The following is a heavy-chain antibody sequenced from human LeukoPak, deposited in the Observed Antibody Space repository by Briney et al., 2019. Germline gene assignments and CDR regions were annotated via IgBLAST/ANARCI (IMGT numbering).Heavy chain of an antibody. V-gene: IGHV3-23*01. CDR2: IGGRGDNT. J-gene: IGHJ4*02. CDR3: AKNGGDSYGTGHFDY. Sequence: GGSLRLSCAASGFTFSSYAMTWVRQAPGKGLEWISAIGGRGDNTYYADSVRGRFTISRDNSKSTLYLQMNSLRAEDTAIYYCAKNGGDSYGTGHFDYWGQGTLVTVSS. D-gene: IGHD2-21*02. CDR1: GFTFSSYA.